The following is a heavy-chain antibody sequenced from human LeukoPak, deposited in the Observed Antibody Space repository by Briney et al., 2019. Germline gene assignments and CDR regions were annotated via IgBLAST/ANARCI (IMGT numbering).Heavy chain of an antibody. CDR2: IIPIFGTA. V-gene: IGHV1-69*06. Sequence: GASVKVSCKASGGTFSSYAISWVRQAPGQGLEWMGGIIPIFGTATYAQKFQGRVTITADKSTNTAYMELSSLRSEDTAVYYCARAPSGWNYVWFDPWGQGTLVTVSS. J-gene: IGHJ5*02. CDR3: ARAPSGWNYVWFDP. D-gene: IGHD1-7*01. CDR1: GGTFSSYA.